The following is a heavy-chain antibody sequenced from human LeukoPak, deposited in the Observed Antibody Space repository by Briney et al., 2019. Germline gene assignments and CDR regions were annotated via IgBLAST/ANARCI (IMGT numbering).Heavy chain of an antibody. J-gene: IGHJ2*01. CDR2: ISGSGVST. CDR3: AKGIPRITIFGVVIPHWYFDL. CDR1: GFTFTSYA. Sequence: PGGSLRLSCAVSGFTFTSYAMSWVRQAPGKGLEWVSAISGSGVSTYYADSVKGRFTISRDNSKNTLYLQMNSLRAEDTAVYYCAKGIPRITIFGVVIPHWYFDLWGRGTLVTVSS. D-gene: IGHD3-3*01. V-gene: IGHV3-23*01.